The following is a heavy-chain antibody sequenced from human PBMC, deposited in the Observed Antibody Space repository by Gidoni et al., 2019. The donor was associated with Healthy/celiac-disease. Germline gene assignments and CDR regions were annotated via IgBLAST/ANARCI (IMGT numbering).Heavy chain of an antibody. J-gene: IGHJ4*02. V-gene: IGHV3-21*01. D-gene: IGHD4-17*01. Sequence: EVQLVESGGGLVKPGGSLRLSCAASGFPFSSYSMNWVRQAPGKGLEWVSSFSSSSSYIYNADAVKGRFTISRDNAKNSLYLQMNSLRAEDTAVYYCASRRYGDYVFLDYWGQGTLVTVSS. CDR1: GFPFSSYS. CDR2: FSSSSSYI. CDR3: ASRRYGDYVFLDY.